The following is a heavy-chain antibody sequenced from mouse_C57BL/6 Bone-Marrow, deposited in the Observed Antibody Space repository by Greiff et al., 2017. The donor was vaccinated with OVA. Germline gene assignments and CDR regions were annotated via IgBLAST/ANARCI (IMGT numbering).Heavy chain of an antibody. V-gene: IGHV7-1*01. CDR1: GFTFSDFY. Sequence: EVKLMESGGGLVQSGRSLRLSCATSGFTFSDFYMEWVRQAPGKGLEWIAASRNKANDYTTEYSASVKGRFIVSRDTSQSILYLQMNALRAEDTAIYYCARDAGYYGSNGPWYFDVWGTGTTVTVSS. J-gene: IGHJ1*03. CDR2: SRNKANDYTT. CDR3: ARDAGYYGSNGPWYFDV. D-gene: IGHD1-1*01.